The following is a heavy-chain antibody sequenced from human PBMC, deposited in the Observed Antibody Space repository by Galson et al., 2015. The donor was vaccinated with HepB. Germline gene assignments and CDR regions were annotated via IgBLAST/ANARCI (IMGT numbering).Heavy chain of an antibody. CDR2: IKQDGSEK. V-gene: IGHV3-7*03. Sequence: SLRLSCAASGFTFSSYWMSWVRQAPGKGLEWVANIKQDGSEKYYVDSVKGQFTISRDNAKNSLYLQMNSLRAEDTAVYYCARGGGATQYSSSWSYYFDYWGQGTLVTVSS. CDR3: ARGGGATQYSSSWSYYFDY. J-gene: IGHJ4*02. D-gene: IGHD6-13*01. CDR1: GFTFSSYW.